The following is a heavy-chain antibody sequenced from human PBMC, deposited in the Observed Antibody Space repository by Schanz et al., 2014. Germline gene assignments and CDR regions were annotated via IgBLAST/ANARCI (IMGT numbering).Heavy chain of an antibody. CDR2: IGYLGDT. D-gene: IGHD2-15*01. Sequence: EVQLVESGGGLVKPGGSLRLSCEASEFTFSSYKMNWVRQAPGKGLEWVSTIGYLGDTYYPDSVKGRFTISRDNSENTLYLQMNSLSADDTAVFYCAKGMGYCSGGTCYDYYYYGLDVWGQGTTVTVSS. CDR3: AKGMGYCSGGTCYDYYYYGLDV. V-gene: IGHV3-23*04. CDR1: EFTFSSYK. J-gene: IGHJ6*02.